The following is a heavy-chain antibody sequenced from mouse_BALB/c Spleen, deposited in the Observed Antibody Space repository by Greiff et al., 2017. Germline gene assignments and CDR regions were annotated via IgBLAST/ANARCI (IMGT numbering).Heavy chain of an antibody. CDR1: GFNIKDTY. CDR3: AREGGYGISAWFAY. J-gene: IGHJ3*01. V-gene: IGHV14-3*02. Sequence: VQLQQSGAELVKPGASVKLSCTASGFNIKDTYMHWVKQKPEQGLEWIGRIDPANGNTKYDPKFQGKATITADTSSNTAYLQLSSLTSEDTAVYYCAREGGYGISAWFAYWGQGTLVTVSA. D-gene: IGHD2-1*01. CDR2: IDPANGNT.